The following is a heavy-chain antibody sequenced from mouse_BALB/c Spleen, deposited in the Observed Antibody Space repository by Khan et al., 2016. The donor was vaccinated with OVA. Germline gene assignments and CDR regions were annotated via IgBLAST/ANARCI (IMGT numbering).Heavy chain of an antibody. V-gene: IGHV5-6-3*01. CDR1: GLLSSSYG. CDR2: INSNGGST. J-gene: IGHJ2*01. CDR3: ARMARTIN. Sequence: EVQRVESGGGLVQPGGSLKLSGAASGLLSSSYGMSWFRRPPTRRLELVATINSNGGSTYYPDSVKGRFTISRDNAKNTLYLQMSSLKSEDTAMYYCARMARTINWGQGTTLTVSS.